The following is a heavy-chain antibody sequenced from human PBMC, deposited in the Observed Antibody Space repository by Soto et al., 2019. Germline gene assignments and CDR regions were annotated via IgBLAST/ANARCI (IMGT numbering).Heavy chain of an antibody. CDR3: ARGFDILTFGFCLDY. CDR2: MYFSGFYSGST. J-gene: IGHJ4*02. Sequence: SETLSLTCTVSGGSMSSSSYYWGWIRQPPGKGLEWIANMYFSGFYSGSTSYNPSPKSRVTISVDTSKNQFSLQVSSVTAADTAVYYCARGFDILTFGFCLDYWGQGTLVTVSS. V-gene: IGHV4-39*01. CDR1: GGSMSSSSYY. D-gene: IGHD3-9*01.